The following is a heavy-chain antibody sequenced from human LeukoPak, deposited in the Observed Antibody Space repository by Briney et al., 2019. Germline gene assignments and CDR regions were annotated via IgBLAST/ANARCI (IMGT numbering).Heavy chain of an antibody. V-gene: IGHV3-30-3*01. J-gene: IGHJ4*02. CDR2: ISYDGNNR. CDR3: ARDRFPDYGSGSYFDY. Sequence: GGSLRHSCAASGFTFSSYAVHWVRQAPGKGLEWVAVISYDGNNRYYADSVKGRFIISRDNSKNTLYLQMNSLRAEDTAVYYCARDRFPDYGSGSYFDYWGQGTLVTVSS. D-gene: IGHD3-10*01. CDR1: GFTFSSYA.